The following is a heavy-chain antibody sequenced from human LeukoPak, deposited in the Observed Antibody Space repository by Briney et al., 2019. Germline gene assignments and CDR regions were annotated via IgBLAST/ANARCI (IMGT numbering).Heavy chain of an antibody. CDR2: INHNGNVN. V-gene: IGHV3-7*03. Sequence: GGSLRLSCAASGFTFSSYWMNWARQAPGKGLEWVASINHNGNVNYYVDSVKGRFTISRDNAKNSLYLQMSNLRAEDTAVYFCAREGNGSPDYWGQGTLVTVSS. CDR1: GFTFSSYW. J-gene: IGHJ4*02. D-gene: IGHD5-24*01. CDR3: AREGNGSPDY.